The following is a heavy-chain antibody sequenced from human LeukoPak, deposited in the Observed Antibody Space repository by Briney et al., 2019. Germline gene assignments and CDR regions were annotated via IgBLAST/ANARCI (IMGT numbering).Heavy chain of an antibody. J-gene: IGHJ4*02. CDR2: ISGSGGSP. Sequence: RGSLRLSCAASGFTFCSYAMSWVRQAPGKGLEWVSAISGSGGSPYSADSVKGRFTISRDNSKNTLYLQMNSLRAEDTAVYYCAKLEVGVTRGGDYWGQGTLVTVSS. V-gene: IGHV3-23*01. D-gene: IGHD1-26*01. CDR3: AKLEVGVTRGGDY. CDR1: GFTFCSYA.